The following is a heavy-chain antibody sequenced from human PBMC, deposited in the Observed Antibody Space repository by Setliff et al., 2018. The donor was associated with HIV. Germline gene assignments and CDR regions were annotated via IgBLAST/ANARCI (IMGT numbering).Heavy chain of an antibody. CDR2: INAGNDNT. V-gene: IGHV1-3*03. D-gene: IGHD3-9*01. CDR3: ARSIRTGSIYGSDAFDL. Sequence: ASVKVSCKASGYTFTDYYMHWMRQAPGRGLEWMGWINAGNDNTKYSQDFQARVTITWDTSATKVYMEFNRLSSEDTAVYYCARSIRTGSIYGSDAFDLWGQGTMVTVSS. J-gene: IGHJ3*01. CDR1: GYTFTDYY.